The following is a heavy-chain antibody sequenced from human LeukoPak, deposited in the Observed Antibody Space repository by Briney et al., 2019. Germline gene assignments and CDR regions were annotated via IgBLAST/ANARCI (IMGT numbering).Heavy chain of an antibody. CDR1: DGSISSYY. CDR2: IYYSGST. CDR3: ARYSSSWYGNAFDI. Sequence: PSETLSLTCTVSDGSISSYYWSWIRQPPGKGLEWIGHIYYSGSTNYNPSLKSRVTISVDTSKNQFSLKLSSVTAADTAVYYCARYSSSWYGNAFDIWSQGTMVTVSS. D-gene: IGHD6-13*01. J-gene: IGHJ3*02. V-gene: IGHV4-59*08.